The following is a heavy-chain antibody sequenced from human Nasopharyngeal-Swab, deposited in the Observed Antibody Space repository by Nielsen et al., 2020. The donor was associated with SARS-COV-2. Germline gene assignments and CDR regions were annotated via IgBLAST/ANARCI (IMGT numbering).Heavy chain of an antibody. CDR2: IYHSGST. J-gene: IGHJ4*02. Sequence: SETLSLTCAVSGGSISSSNWWSWVRQPPGKGLEWIGEIYHSGSTNYNPSLKSRVTISVDKSKNQFSLKLSSVTAADTAVYYCARSEFLEWLGFDYWGQGTLVTVSS. CDR3: ARSEFLEWLGFDY. D-gene: IGHD3-3*01. CDR1: GGSISSSNW. V-gene: IGHV4-4*02.